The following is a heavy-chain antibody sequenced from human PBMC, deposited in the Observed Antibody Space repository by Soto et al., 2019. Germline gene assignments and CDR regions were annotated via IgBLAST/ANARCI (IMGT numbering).Heavy chain of an antibody. Sequence: GASVKVSCKASGYTFTCYYMHWVRQAPGQGLEWMGIINPSGGSTSYAQKFQGRVTMTRDTSTSTVYMELSSLRSEDTAVYYCARDRGRFVVVTAIYAFDIWGQGTMVTVSS. V-gene: IGHV1-46*01. D-gene: IGHD2-21*02. CDR1: GYTFTCYY. CDR3: ARDRGRFVVVTAIYAFDI. CDR2: INPSGGST. J-gene: IGHJ3*02.